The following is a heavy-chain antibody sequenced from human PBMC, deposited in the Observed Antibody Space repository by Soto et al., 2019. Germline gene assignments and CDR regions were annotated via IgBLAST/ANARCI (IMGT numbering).Heavy chain of an antibody. J-gene: IGHJ4*02. CDR1: GYTFSSYY. D-gene: IGHD6-19*01. CDR3: GRGSVPAVAGVPVSH. CDR2: INPSGGGT. Sequence: ASVKVSCKASGYTFSSYYMYWVRQAPGQGLEWMGLINPSGGGTSYAQKFQDRVTMTRDTSTSTVYMELSSLRSEDTAMYYCGRGSVPAVAGVPVSHSGKGTLVTVSS. V-gene: IGHV1-46*03.